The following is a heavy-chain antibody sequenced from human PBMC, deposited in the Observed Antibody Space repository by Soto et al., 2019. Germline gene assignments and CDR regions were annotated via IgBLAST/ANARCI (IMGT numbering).Heavy chain of an antibody. CDR3: AKWGTYYDFWSGYYSFDY. CDR2: ISGSGGST. Sequence: PGGSLRLSCAASGFTFSSYAMSWVRQAPGKGLEWVSAISGSGGSTYYADSVKGRFTISRDNSKNTLYLQMNSLRAEDTAVYYCAKWGTYYDFWSGYYSFDYWGQGTLVTVSS. D-gene: IGHD3-3*01. J-gene: IGHJ4*02. V-gene: IGHV3-23*01. CDR1: GFTFSSYA.